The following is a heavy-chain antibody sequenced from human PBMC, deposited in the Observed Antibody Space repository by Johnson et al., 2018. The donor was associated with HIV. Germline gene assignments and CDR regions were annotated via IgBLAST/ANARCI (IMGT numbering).Heavy chain of an antibody. CDR3: AKEGITMEVDI. V-gene: IGHV3-33*06. D-gene: IGHD3-10*01. Sequence: QVQLVESGGGVVQPGRSLRLSCAASGFSFSNYVMHWARQAPGKGLEWVAVIWFDGSNKYYADSVKGRFTISRDNSKNTLYLQMNSLRAEDTAVYYCAKEGITMEVDIWGQGTMVTVSS. J-gene: IGHJ3*02. CDR2: IWFDGSNK. CDR1: GFSFSNYV.